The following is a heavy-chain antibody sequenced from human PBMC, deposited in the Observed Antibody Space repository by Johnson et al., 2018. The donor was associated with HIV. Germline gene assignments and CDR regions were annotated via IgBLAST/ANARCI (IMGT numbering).Heavy chain of an antibody. D-gene: IGHD1-26*01. V-gene: IGHV3-30*18. CDR3: AKLVGATHPLDF. CDR1: GFTVSSNY. Sequence: QMQLVESGGGLIQPGGSLRLSCAASGFTVSSNYMSWVRQAPGKGLEWVAVISYDGRNKYYADSVKGRFTISRDNSKNTLYLQMNSLRAEDTALYYCAKLVGATHPLDFWGQGTMVTVSS. J-gene: IGHJ3*01. CDR2: ISYDGRNK.